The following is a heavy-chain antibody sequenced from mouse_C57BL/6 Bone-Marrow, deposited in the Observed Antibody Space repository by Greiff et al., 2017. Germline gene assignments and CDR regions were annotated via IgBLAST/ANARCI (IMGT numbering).Heavy chain of an antibody. V-gene: IGHV1-18*01. Sequence: VQLQQSGPELVKPGASVKIPCKASGYTFTDYNMDWVKQSHGKSLEWIGDINPNNGGTIYNQKFKGKATLTVDKSSSTAYMELRSLTSEDTAVYYCARGDYYYGSSFSPFAYWGQGTLVTVSA. J-gene: IGHJ3*01. CDR2: INPNNGGT. D-gene: IGHD1-1*01. CDR1: GYTFTDYN. CDR3: ARGDYYYGSSFSPFAY.